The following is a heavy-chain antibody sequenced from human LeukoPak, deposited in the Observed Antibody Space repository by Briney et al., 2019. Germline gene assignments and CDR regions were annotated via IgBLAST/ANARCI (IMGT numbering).Heavy chain of an antibody. CDR2: INTDGTNT. CDR1: GFTFSSYW. V-gene: IGHV3-74*03. D-gene: IGHD1-26*01. J-gene: IGHJ4*02. Sequence: GGSLRLSCAASGFTFSSYWMHWVRQVPGKGLVWVSRINTDGTNTTYADSVKGRFTMSGDNAKSRLYLLMNSLRAEDTAVYYCARGYSGTYRVDYWGQGTLVTVSS. CDR3: ARGYSGTYRVDY.